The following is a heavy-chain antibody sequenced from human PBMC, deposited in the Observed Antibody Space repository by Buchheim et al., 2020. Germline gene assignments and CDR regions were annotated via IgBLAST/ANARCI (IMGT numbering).Heavy chain of an antibody. J-gene: IGHJ4*02. CDR3: ATDGTSGNFDY. Sequence: QVQLVESGGGVVQPGRSLRLSCAASGFTFSSYGMHWVRQAPGKGLEWVAVIWNDGSNKYYADSVKGRLTISRDNSKKTLYLQMSGLRAEDTAVYYCATDGTSGNFDYWGQGTL. CDR2: IWNDGSNK. CDR1: GFTFSSYG. V-gene: IGHV3-33*01. D-gene: IGHD3-10*01.